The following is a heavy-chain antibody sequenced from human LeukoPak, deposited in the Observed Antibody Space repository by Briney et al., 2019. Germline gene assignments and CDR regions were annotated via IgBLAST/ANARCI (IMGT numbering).Heavy chain of an antibody. V-gene: IGHV4-38-2*02. CDR1: GYSISSGYY. CDR2: IYHSGST. Sequence: SETLSLTCTVSGYSISSGYYWGWIRPPPGKGLEWIGSIYHSGSTYYNPSLKSRVTISVDTSKNQFSLKLSSVTAADTAVYYCARDGRAMVLVHYFDYWGQGTLVTVSS. CDR3: ARDGRAMVLVHYFDY. J-gene: IGHJ4*02. D-gene: IGHD5-18*01.